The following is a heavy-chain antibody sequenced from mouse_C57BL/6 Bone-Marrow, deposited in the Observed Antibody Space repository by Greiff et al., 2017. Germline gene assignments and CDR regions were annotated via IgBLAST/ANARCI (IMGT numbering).Heavy chain of an antibody. CDR3: ASYGSIYRFAY. Sequence: VKLQQSGAELARPGASVKLSCKASGYTFTSYGISWVKQRTGQGLEWIGEIYPRSGNTYYNEKFKGKATLTADRSSSTAYMELRSLTSEDSAVYFCASYGSIYRFAYWGQGTLVTVSA. CDR2: IYPRSGNT. V-gene: IGHV1-81*01. CDR1: GYTFTSYG. J-gene: IGHJ3*01. D-gene: IGHD1-1*01.